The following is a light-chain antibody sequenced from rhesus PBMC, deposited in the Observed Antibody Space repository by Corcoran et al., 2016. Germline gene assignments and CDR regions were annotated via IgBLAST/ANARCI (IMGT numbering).Light chain of an antibody. CDR3: LQSTNWPT. J-gene: IGKJ3*01. Sequence: EIVMTQSPATLALSPGERATLSCRASQSVRTFLAWYQPKPGQAPRLLICGASIRAAGIPDRFSGGGSGTEVTLAIISLEAEDVGVYFGLQSTNWPTFGPGTKREIK. CDR2: GAS. CDR1: QSVRTF. V-gene: IGKV3-24*03.